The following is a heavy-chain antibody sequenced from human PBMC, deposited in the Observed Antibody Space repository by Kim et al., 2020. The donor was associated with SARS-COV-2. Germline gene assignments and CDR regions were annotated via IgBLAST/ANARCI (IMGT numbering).Heavy chain of an antibody. CDR1: GGSISSGGYY. CDR2: IYYSGST. J-gene: IGHJ4*02. CDR3: ARTEATTVTTVFDY. D-gene: IGHD4-17*01. V-gene: IGHV4-31*03. Sequence: SETLSLTCTVSGGSISSGGYYWSWIRQHPGKGLEWIGYIYYSGSTYYNPSLKSRVTISVDTSKNQFSLKLSSVTAADTAVYYCARTEATTVTTVFDYWGQGTLVTVSS.